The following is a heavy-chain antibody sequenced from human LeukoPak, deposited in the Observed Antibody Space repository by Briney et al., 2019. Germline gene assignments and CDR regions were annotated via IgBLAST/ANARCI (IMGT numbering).Heavy chain of an antibody. J-gene: IGHJ5*02. V-gene: IGHV3-23*01. Sequence: GGSLRLSCAASGFTFSSYTMNWVRQALGQGLEWVSTISDPHSGSETHYADSVKGRFTISRDDSQNTLYLQMDSLRAEDTAVYYCAKDRVRGVISNWFDPWGQGTLVTVSS. CDR1: GFTFSSYT. CDR2: ISDPHSGSET. D-gene: IGHD3-10*01. CDR3: AKDRVRGVISNWFDP.